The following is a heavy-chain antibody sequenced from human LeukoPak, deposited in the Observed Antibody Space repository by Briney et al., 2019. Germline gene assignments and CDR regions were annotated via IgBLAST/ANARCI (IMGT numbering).Heavy chain of an antibody. CDR2: IWYDGSNK. Sequence: GRSLRLSCAASGFTFSSYGMHWVRQAPGKGLEWVAVIWYDGSNKYYADSVKGRFTISRDNSKNTLYLQMNSLRAEDTAVYYCARVESSSPRGYFQHWGQGTLVTVSS. CDR1: GFTFSSYG. CDR3: ARVESSSPRGYFQH. J-gene: IGHJ1*01. D-gene: IGHD6-13*01. V-gene: IGHV3-33*01.